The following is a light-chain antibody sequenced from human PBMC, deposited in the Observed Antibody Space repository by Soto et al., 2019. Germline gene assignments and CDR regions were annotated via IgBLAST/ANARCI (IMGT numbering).Light chain of an antibody. CDR3: QQYESTPPT. J-gene: IGKJ2*01. CDR1: QSALYSSNNKNY. Sequence: DIVMTQSPDSLAVSLGERATINCKSSQSALYSSNNKNYLAWYQQRPGQPPKLLIYWASTRESGVPDRFSGSGYGTDYTRTITSLQAEDVAVYYCQQYESTPPTFGQGTKLEIK. CDR2: WAS. V-gene: IGKV4-1*01.